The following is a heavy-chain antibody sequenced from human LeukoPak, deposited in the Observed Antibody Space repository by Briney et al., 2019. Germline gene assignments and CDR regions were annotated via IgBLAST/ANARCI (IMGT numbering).Heavy chain of an antibody. V-gene: IGHV4-30-4*08. Sequence: SETLSLTCTVSGGSISSGDYYWSWIRQPPGKGLEWIGYIYYSGSTYYNPSLKSRVTISVDTSKNQFSLKLSSVTAADTAVYYCARGGYYYDSSGYYEAPFDPWGQGTLVTVSS. D-gene: IGHD3-22*01. J-gene: IGHJ5*02. CDR1: GGSISSGDYY. CDR3: ARGGYYYDSSGYYEAPFDP. CDR2: IYYSGST.